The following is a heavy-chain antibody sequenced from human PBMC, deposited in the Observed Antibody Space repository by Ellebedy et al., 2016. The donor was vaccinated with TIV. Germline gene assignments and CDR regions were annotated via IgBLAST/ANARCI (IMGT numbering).Heavy chain of an antibody. CDR3: ARDSSGDCVFEA. CDR2: VFYRGST. D-gene: IGHD2-21*02. CDR1: SGSISSYY. J-gene: IGHJ5*02. Sequence: SETLSLTCTVSSGSISSYYWGWIRQSPGKGLEWIGYVFYRGSTNYNPSLKSRVTISLDMSKNQFSLTLNSVTAADTAVYYCARDSSGDCVFEAWGQGTLVTVSS. V-gene: IGHV4-59*12.